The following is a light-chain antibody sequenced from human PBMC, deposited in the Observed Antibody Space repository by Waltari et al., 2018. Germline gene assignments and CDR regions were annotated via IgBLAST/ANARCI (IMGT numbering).Light chain of an antibody. CDR1: QSLLHSNGHYY. J-gene: IGKJ1*01. CDR2: FSS. CDR3: MQTLLAWT. V-gene: IGKV2-28*01. Sequence: IVMTPSPLSLPVTPGEPATISCRSSQSLLHSNGHYYLDWYFQKPGQSPQLLIYFSSRRASGVPDRFSGSGVGTDFTLKISRVEAEDVGVYYCMQTLLAWTFGQGTKVEIK.